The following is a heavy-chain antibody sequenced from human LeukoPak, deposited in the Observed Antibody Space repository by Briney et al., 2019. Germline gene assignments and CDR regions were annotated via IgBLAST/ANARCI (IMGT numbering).Heavy chain of an antibody. CDR3: AKDPSPGYYGSGSGPDY. V-gene: IGHV3-43*02. D-gene: IGHD3-10*01. CDR1: GINFADYA. Sequence: GGSLRLSCVVSGINFADYAMHWVRQPPGKGLEWVSLISADGGSTFSADSVKGRFSISRDNSKNSLYLQMNSLRTEDTALYYCAKDPSPGYYGSGSGPDYWGQGTLVTVSS. J-gene: IGHJ4*02. CDR2: ISADGGST.